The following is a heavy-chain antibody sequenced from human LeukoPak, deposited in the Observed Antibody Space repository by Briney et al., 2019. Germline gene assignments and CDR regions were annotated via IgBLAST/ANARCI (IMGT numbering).Heavy chain of an antibody. CDR3: AKTAGIAAAADFDY. V-gene: IGHV3-23*01. D-gene: IGHD6-13*01. CDR2: ISGSGDST. CDR1: GFTFSNYG. Sequence: GGSLRLSCAASGFTFSNYGMSWVRQAPGKGLEWVSSISGSGDSTYYADSVKGRFTISRDNSKNTLYLQMNSLRAEDTAVYYCAKTAGIAAAADFDYWGQGTLDTVSS. J-gene: IGHJ4*02.